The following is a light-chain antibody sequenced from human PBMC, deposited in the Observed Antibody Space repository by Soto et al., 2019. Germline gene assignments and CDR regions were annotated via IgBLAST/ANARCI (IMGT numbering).Light chain of an antibody. CDR3: QQYNNWWT. CDR2: GAS. Sequence: EKVMTQSPATLSVSPGERATLSCRASQSVSSNLAWYQQKPGQAPRLLIYGASTRATGIPARFSGSGYGTEFTLTISSLQSEDFAVYYCQQYNNWWTFGQGTKVEI. V-gene: IGKV3-15*01. J-gene: IGKJ1*01. CDR1: QSVSSN.